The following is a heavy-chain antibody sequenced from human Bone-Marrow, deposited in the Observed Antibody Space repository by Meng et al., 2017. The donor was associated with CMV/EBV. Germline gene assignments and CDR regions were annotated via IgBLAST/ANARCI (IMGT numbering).Heavy chain of an antibody. V-gene: IGHV4-59*01. CDR3: ARERGDIGFDY. Sequence: GSLRLSCTVSGGSISSYYWSWIRQPPGKGLEWIGYIYYSGSTNYNPSLKSRVTISVDTSKNQFSLKLSSVAAADTAVYYCARERGDIGFDYWGQGTLVTVSS. CDR1: GGSISSYY. J-gene: IGHJ4*02. CDR2: IYYSGST. D-gene: IGHD2-15*01.